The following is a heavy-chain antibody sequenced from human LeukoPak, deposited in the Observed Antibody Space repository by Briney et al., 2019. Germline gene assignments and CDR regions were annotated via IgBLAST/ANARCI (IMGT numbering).Heavy chain of an antibody. CDR2: IYYSGST. J-gene: IGHJ5*02. V-gene: IGHV4-59*08. Sequence: SETLSLTCTVSGGSIGSYYWSWIRQPPGKGLEWIGYIYYSGSTNYNPSLKSRVTISVDTSKNQFSLKLSSVTAADTAVYYCAKHSSGGTSNWFDPWGQGTLVTVSS. D-gene: IGHD2-15*01. CDR1: GGSIGSYY. CDR3: AKHSSGGTSNWFDP.